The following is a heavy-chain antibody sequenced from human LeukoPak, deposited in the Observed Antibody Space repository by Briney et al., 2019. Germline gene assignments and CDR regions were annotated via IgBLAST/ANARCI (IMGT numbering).Heavy chain of an antibody. V-gene: IGHV3-23*01. CDR2: ISWTGGRT. CDR3: AKDPSVDSGRFDY. J-gene: IGHJ4*02. Sequence: PGGSLILSCAASGFSFSSYAMSWVRQAPGKGPEWVSTISWTGGRTNYADSVKGRFTISRDNSKDTLSLQMNSLRAEDTAVYYCAKDPSVDSGRFDYWGQGTLVTVSS. CDR1: GFSFSSYA.